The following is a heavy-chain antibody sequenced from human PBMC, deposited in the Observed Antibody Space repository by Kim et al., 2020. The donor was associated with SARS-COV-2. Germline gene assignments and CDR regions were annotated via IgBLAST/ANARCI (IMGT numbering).Heavy chain of an antibody. CDR1: GFTFSSYW. Sequence: GGSLRLSCAASGFTFSSYWMHWVRQAPGKGLVWVSRINSDGSSTSYADSVKGRFTISRDNAKNTLYLQMNSLRAEDTAVYYCARVDTAMVSRYYYYYGMDVWGPGTTVTVSS. J-gene: IGHJ6*02. CDR3: ARVDTAMVSRYYYYYGMDV. D-gene: IGHD5-18*01. CDR2: INSDGSST. V-gene: IGHV3-74*01.